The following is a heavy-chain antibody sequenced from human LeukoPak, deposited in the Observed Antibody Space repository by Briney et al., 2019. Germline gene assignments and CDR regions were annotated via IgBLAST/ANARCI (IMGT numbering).Heavy chain of an antibody. CDR1: GGSFSGYY. CDR2: INHSGST. J-gene: IGHJ6*03. D-gene: IGHD6-13*01. Sequence: SETLSLTCAVYGGSFSGYYWSWIRQPPGKGLEWIGEINHSGSTNYNPSLKSRVTISVDTSKNQFSLKLSSVTAADTAVYYCAGDRVSFYMDVWGKGTTVTVSS. CDR3: AGDRVSFYMDV. V-gene: IGHV4-34*01.